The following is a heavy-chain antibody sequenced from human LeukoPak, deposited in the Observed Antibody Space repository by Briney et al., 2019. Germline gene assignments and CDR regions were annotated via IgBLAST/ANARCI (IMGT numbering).Heavy chain of an antibody. CDR2: ISGSGGST. D-gene: IGHD3-22*01. CDR1: GFTFSSYA. J-gene: IGHJ4*02. CDR3: AKVGDYYDSSGYLY. Sequence: GGSLRLSCAASGFTFSSYAMSWVRQAPGKGLEWVSAISGSGGSTYYADSVKGRFTISRDNSQNTLYLQMSSLRADDTAVYYCAKVGDYYDSSGYLYWGQGTLVTVSS. V-gene: IGHV3-23*01.